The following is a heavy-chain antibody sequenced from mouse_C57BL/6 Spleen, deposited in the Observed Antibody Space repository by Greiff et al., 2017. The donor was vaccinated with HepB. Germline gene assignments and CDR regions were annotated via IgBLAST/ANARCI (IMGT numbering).Heavy chain of an antibody. CDR3: ASEALGSWFAY. V-gene: IGHV1-53*01. J-gene: IGHJ3*01. CDR1: GYNFTSYW. D-gene: IGHD3-2*02. CDR2: INPSNGGT. Sequence: VQLQQPGPELVKPGASVKLSCKASGYNFTSYWMHWVKQRPGQGLEWIGNINPSNGGTKYNEKFKSKATLTVDKSSSTAYMQLSSLTSEDSAVYYCASEALGSWFAYWGQVTLVTVSA.